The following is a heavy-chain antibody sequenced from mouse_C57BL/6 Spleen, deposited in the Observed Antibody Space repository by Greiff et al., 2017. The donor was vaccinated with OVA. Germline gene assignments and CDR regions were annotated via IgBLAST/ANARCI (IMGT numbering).Heavy chain of an antibody. CDR2: INPNYGTT. D-gene: IGHD2-1*01. V-gene: IGHV1-39*01. Sequence: EVKLQESGPELVKPGASVKISCKASGYSFTDYNMNWVKQSNGKSLEWIGVINPNYGTTSYNQKFKGKATLTVDQSSSTAYMQLNSLTSEDSAVYYCARRGNYGGVYYYAMDYWGQGTSVTVSS. J-gene: IGHJ4*01. CDR3: ARRGNYGGVYYYAMDY. CDR1: GYSFTDYN.